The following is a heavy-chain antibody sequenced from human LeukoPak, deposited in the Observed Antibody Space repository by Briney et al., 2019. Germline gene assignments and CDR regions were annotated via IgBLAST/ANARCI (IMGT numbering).Heavy chain of an antibody. J-gene: IGHJ4*02. Sequence: ASVKVSCKASGGTFSSYAISWVRQAPGQGLEWMGGIIPIFGTANYAQKFQGRVTITADESTSTAYMELSSLRSEDTAVYYCARLRFLEWLWDYWGQGTLDTVSS. CDR2: IIPIFGTA. D-gene: IGHD3-3*01. CDR1: GGTFSSYA. V-gene: IGHV1-69*13. CDR3: ARLRFLEWLWDY.